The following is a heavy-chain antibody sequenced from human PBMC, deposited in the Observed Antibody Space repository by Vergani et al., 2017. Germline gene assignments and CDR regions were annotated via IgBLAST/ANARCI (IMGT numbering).Heavy chain of an antibody. V-gene: IGHV1-46*03. CDR1: ASTFSNYY. D-gene: IGHD3-9*01. CDR3: ARGDYGILTGYRY. Sequence: QVQVVQSGAEVKKSGASVKVSCKTSASTFSNYYMHWVRQAPGQGLEWMGIINPSGGHTNYAQKFQGRVTMTRDTSTSTVYMELSSLRSEDTAIYYCARGDYGILTGYRYWGQGTLVTVSA. CDR2: INPSGGHT. J-gene: IGHJ4*02.